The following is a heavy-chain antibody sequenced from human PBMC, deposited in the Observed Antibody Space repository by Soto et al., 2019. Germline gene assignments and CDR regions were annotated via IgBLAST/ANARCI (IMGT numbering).Heavy chain of an antibody. D-gene: IGHD2-8*01. CDR2: ISYDGSNN. V-gene: IGHV3-30*04. CDR1: GFTFSSYA. CDR3: ASELTYCTNGVCFSYYGLDV. J-gene: IGHJ6*02. Sequence: QVQLVESGGGVVQPGRSLRLSCAASGFTFSSYAMHWVRQAPYKGLEWVAVISYDGSNNFYADSVKGRFTISRDNSKKTLYLQLNSLRAEDTAVYSCASELTYCTNGVCFSYYGLDVWGQGSTVTVSS.